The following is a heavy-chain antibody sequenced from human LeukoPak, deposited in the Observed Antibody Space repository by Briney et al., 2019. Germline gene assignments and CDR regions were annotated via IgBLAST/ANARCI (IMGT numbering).Heavy chain of an antibody. Sequence: GESLKISCKGSGYSFTSYSIGWVRQMPGKGLEWMGIIYPAGSNTRYSPSFQGQVSISADKSISTAYLQWSSLKASDTAIYYCARLGSVYCSGGSCYEFDPWGQGTLVTVSS. CDR2: IYPAGSNT. CDR1: GYSFTSYS. D-gene: IGHD2-15*01. J-gene: IGHJ5*02. CDR3: ARLGSVYCSGGSCYEFDP. V-gene: IGHV5-51*01.